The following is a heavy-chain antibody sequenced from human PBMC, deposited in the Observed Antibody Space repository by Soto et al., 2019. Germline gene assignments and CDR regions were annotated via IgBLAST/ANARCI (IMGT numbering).Heavy chain of an antibody. Sequence: ASVKVSCKASGYTFTSYAMHWVRQAPGRRLEWMGWINAGNGNTKYSQKFQGRVTITRDTSASTAYMELSSLRSEDTAVYYCARDDLLGYCSSTSCYGDYYYYYGMDVWGQGTTVTVSS. CDR3: ARDDLLGYCSSTSCYGDYYYYYGMDV. V-gene: IGHV1-3*01. CDR1: GYTFTSYA. D-gene: IGHD2-2*01. CDR2: INAGNGNT. J-gene: IGHJ6*02.